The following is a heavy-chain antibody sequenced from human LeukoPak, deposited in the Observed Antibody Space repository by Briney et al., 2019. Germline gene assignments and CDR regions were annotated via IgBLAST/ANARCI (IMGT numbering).Heavy chain of an antibody. J-gene: IGHJ5*02. CDR2: MNPNIGNT. D-gene: IGHD7-27*01. Sequence: GASVKVSCKASGYTFTSYDINWVRQATGQGLEWMGWMNPNIGNTDYAQKFQGRVTITRDTSISTAYMELSSLRSEDTAVYYCARDPHAGADPLPGAWGQGTLVTVSS. V-gene: IGHV1-8*01. CDR3: ARDPHAGADPLPGA. CDR1: GYTFTSYD.